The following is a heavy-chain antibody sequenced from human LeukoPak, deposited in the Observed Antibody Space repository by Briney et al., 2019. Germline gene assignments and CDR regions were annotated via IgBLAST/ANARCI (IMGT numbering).Heavy chain of an antibody. CDR3: VCLVRAWTMHRDNWFDP. V-gene: IGHV4-39*01. CDR1: GGSISSSSYY. J-gene: IGHJ5*02. D-gene: IGHD3-10*01. Sequence: SETLSLTCTVSGGSISSSSYYWGWIRQPPGKGLEWIGSIYYSGSTYYNPSLRSRVTISVDTSKNQFSLKLSSVTAADTAVYYCVCLVRAWTMHRDNWFDPWGQGTLVTVSS. CDR2: IYYSGST.